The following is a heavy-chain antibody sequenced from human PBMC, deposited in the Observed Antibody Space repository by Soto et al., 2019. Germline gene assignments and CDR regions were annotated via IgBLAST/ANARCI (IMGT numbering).Heavy chain of an antibody. Sequence: GGSLRLSCAASGFTFSSYSMNWVRQAPGKGLEWVSSISSSSSYIYYADSVKGRFTISRDNAKNSLYLQMNSLRAEDTAVYYCARGGHGRNSNRFDYWCQATLVTV. V-gene: IGHV3-21*01. CDR2: ISSSSSYI. D-gene: IGHD4-4*01. CDR1: GFTFSSYS. J-gene: IGHJ4*02. CDR3: ARGGHGRNSNRFDY.